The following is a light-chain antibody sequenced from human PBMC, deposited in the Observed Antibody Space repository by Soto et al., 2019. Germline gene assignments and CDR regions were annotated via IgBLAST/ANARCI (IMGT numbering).Light chain of an antibody. V-gene: IGLV6-57*02. CDR3: QSYDSSNQGV. J-gene: IGLJ3*02. CDR1: SGSIASNY. CDR2: EDN. Sequence: NFMLTRPHSVSESPGKTVTISCTGSSGSIASNYVQWYQQRPGSAPTTVIYEDNQRPSGVPDRFSGSIDSSSNSASLTISGLKTEDEADYYCQSYDSSNQGVFGGGTKVTVL.